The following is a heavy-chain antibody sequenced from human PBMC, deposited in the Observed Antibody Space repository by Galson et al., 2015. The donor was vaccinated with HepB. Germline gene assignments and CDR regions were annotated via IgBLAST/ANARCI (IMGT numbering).Heavy chain of an antibody. D-gene: IGHD1-1*01. CDR2: ISKSGSNV. Sequence: SLRLSCAASGFNFSDYYMAWIRQPPGKGLEWISYISKSGSNVYYADSVKGRFTISRDNAKVSLSLQVNSLRAEDTAVYYCATTSWHSVGYYFPDWGQGTLVTVSS. V-gene: IGHV3-11*01. CDR3: ATTSWHSVGYYFPD. J-gene: IGHJ4*02. CDR1: GFNFSDYY.